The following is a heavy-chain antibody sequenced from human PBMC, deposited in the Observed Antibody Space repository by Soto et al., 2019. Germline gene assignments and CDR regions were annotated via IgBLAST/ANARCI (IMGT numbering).Heavy chain of an antibody. J-gene: IGHJ4*02. Sequence: ASGEVTCQAYGSNIPPFYMQWVRQPPGQGLEWMGIIRPDGGRTTYAQKFPGSVTMTRDTSTSTVYMELSSLRSADTAVYYCATRDPGHYWGQGTLVTVSS. CDR2: IRPDGGRT. CDR3: ATRDPGHY. CDR1: GSNIPPFY. V-gene: IGHV1-46*01.